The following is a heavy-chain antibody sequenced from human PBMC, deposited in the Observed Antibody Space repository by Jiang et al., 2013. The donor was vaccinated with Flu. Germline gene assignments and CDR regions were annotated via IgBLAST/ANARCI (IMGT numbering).Heavy chain of an antibody. V-gene: IGHV1-69*04. Sequence: SGAEVKKPGSSVKVSCKASGGTFSSYAISWVRQAPGQGLEWMGRIIPILGIANYAQKFQGRVTITADKSTSTAYMELSSLRSEDTAVYYCARERRPREEMPYRIGGAFDIWGQGTMVTVSS. CDR3: ARERRPREEMPYRIGGAFDI. J-gene: IGHJ3*02. CDR2: IIPILGIA. D-gene: IGHD3-16*01. CDR1: GGTFSSYA.